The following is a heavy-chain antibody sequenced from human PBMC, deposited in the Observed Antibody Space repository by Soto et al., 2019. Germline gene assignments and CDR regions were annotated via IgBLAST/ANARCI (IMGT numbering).Heavy chain of an antibody. D-gene: IGHD2-8*02. CDR2: INANNGNT. Sequence: GASVKVSCKASGYTFTSYGISWVRQAPGQGLEWMGWINANNGNTNYAQKLQGRVTMTTDTSTSTAYMELSRLRSDDTAVYYCARVLADYYYFDYWGQGTLVTVSS. J-gene: IGHJ4*02. CDR3: ARVLADYYYFDY. V-gene: IGHV1-18*01. CDR1: GYTFTSYG.